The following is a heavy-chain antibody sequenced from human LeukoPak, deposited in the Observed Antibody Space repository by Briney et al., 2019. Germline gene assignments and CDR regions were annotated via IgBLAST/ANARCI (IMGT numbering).Heavy chain of an antibody. CDR3: ARDYSSGWYDY. D-gene: IGHD6-19*01. V-gene: IGHV3-21*01. J-gene: IGHJ4*02. CDR2: ISSSSSYI. CDR1: GFTFSSYS. Sequence: GGSLRLSCAASGFTFSSYSMNWVRQAPGKGLEWVSSISSSSSYIYYADSVKGRFTISRDNAKNSLYLQMDSLRAEDTAVYYCARDYSSGWYDYWGQGTLVTVSS.